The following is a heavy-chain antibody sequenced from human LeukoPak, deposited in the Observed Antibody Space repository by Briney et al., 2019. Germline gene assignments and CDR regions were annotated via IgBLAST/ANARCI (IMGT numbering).Heavy chain of an antibody. J-gene: IGHJ4*02. Sequence: SETLSLTCAVYGGSFSGYYWSWIRQPPGKGLEWIGSIYYSGSTYYNPSLKSRVTISVDTSKNQFSLKLSSVTAADTAVYYCARLERGRWLFGYWGQGTLVTVSS. CDR3: ARLERGRWLFGY. D-gene: IGHD3-22*01. CDR2: IYYSGST. V-gene: IGHV4-34*01. CDR1: GGSFSGYY.